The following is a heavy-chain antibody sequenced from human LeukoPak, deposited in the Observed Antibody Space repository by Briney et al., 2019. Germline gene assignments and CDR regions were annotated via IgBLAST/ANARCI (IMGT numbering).Heavy chain of an antibody. Sequence: GGSLRLSCAASGFTFSSYAMHWVRQAPGKGLEWVAVISYDGSNKYYADSVKGRFTISRDNSKNTLYLQMNSLRAEDTAVYYCARGPFNYYDSSGYYYWGQGTLVTVPS. CDR3: ARGPFNYYDSSGYYY. CDR1: GFTFSSYA. V-gene: IGHV3-30-3*01. D-gene: IGHD3-22*01. CDR2: ISYDGSNK. J-gene: IGHJ4*02.